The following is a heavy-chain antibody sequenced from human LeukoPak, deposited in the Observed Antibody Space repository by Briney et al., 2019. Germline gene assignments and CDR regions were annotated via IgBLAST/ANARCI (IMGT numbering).Heavy chain of an antibody. V-gene: IGHV1-69*13. Sequence: WASVKVSCKASGGTFSSYAISWVRQAPGQGLEWMGGIIPIFGTANYAQKFQGRVTITADESTSTAYMELSSLRSADTAVYYCARETDSSGYPDAFDIWGQGTMVTVSS. CDR1: GGTFSSYA. CDR3: ARETDSSGYPDAFDI. D-gene: IGHD3-22*01. J-gene: IGHJ3*02. CDR2: IIPIFGTA.